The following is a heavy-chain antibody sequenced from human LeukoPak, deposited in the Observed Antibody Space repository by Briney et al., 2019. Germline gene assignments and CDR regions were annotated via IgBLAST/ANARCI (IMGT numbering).Heavy chain of an antibody. CDR2: IYYSGST. CDR1: GGSISSYY. V-gene: IGHV4-59*01. Sequence: SETLSLTCTVSGGSISSYYWSWIRQPPRKGLEWIGYIYYSGSTNYNPSLKSRVAISVDTSKNQFSLKLSSVTAADTAVYYCASSYDYGNWFDPWGQGTLVTVSS. J-gene: IGHJ5*02. D-gene: IGHD4-17*01. CDR3: ASSYDYGNWFDP.